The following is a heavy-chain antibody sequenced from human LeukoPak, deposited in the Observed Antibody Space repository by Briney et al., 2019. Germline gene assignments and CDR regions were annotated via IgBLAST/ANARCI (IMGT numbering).Heavy chain of an antibody. D-gene: IGHD5-12*01. CDR2: INPNSGGT. J-gene: IGHJ4*02. CDR3: ARGGSLLWGYSGSIEGY. CDR1: GYTFTGYY. Sequence: GASVKVSCKASGYTFTGYYMHWVRQAPGQGLEWMGWINPNSGGTNYAQKFQGRVTMTRDTSISTAYMELSRLRSDDTAVYYCARGGSLLWGYSGSIEGYWGQGTLVTVSS. V-gene: IGHV1-2*02.